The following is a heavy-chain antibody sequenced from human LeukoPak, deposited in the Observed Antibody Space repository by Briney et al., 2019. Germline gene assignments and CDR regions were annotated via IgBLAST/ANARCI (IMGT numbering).Heavy chain of an antibody. CDR2: IIPIFGTA. CDR1: GSTFSSHA. D-gene: IGHD6-19*01. J-gene: IGHJ6*04. V-gene: IGHV1-69*13. CDR3: ARTRIAVAGTPLYYGMDV. Sequence: SVKVSCKASGSTFSSHAISWVRQAPGQGLEWIGRIIPIFGTANYAQKFQGRVTITADESTSTAYMELSSLRSEDTAVYYCARTRIAVAGTPLYYGMDVWGKGTTVTVSS.